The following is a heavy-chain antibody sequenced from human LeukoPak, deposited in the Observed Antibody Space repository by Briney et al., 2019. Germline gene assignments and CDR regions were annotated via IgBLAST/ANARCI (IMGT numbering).Heavy chain of an antibody. D-gene: IGHD3-22*01. CDR2: IYYSGST. CDR3: ARGNRPRYYDSSGYQPFDY. J-gene: IGHJ4*02. Sequence: PSETLSLTCTVSGGSISSYYWRWIRQPPGKGLECIGYIYYSGSTNYNPSLKSRVTISVDTSKNQFSLKLSSVTAADTAVYYCARGNRPRYYDSSGYQPFDYWGQGTLVTVSS. V-gene: IGHV4-59*01. CDR1: GGSISSYY.